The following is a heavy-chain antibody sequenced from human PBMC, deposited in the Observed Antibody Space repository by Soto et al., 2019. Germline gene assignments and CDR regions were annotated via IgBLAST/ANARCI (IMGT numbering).Heavy chain of an antibody. V-gene: IGHV3-23*01. CDR2: LSSSGAGT. CDR3: ATDRDYYGSANYLYYDYGMDV. Sequence: PGGSLRLSCAASGFTFSSYGMSWVRQAPGKGLEWVSALSSSGAGTYYADSVKGRFTISRDNSKNTLYLQMNSLRAEDTAVYYCATDRDYYGSANYLYYDYGMDVWGQGTTVTVSS. J-gene: IGHJ6*02. CDR1: GFTFSSYG. D-gene: IGHD3-10*01.